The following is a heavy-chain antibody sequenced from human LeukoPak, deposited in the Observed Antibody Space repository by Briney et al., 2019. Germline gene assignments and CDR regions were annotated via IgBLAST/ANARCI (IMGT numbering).Heavy chain of an antibody. Sequence: GGSLRLSCVVSEFTFGSYAMSWVRQAPGKGLEWVSGISGSGARTYYADSVKGRFTISRDNSKNTLYLQMNSLRAEDTAVYYCARDYGSGWYGEVDYWGQGTLVTVSS. D-gene: IGHD6-19*01. CDR2: ISGSGART. CDR1: EFTFGSYA. V-gene: IGHV3-23*01. CDR3: ARDYGSGWYGEVDY. J-gene: IGHJ4*02.